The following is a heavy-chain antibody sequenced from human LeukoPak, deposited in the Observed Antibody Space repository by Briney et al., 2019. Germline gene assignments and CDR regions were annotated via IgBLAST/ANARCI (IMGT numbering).Heavy chain of an antibody. CDR3: AREPSYSSSWYGY. V-gene: IGHV4-4*07. CDR2: IYSSGST. D-gene: IGHD6-13*01. J-gene: IGHJ4*02. Sequence: SETLSLTXTVSGGSINTYYWSWIRQPAGKGLEWIGRIYSSGSTNYNPSLKSRVTISVDASKNQFSLKLSSVTAADTAVYYCAREPSYSSSWYGYWGQGTLVTVSS. CDR1: GGSINTYY.